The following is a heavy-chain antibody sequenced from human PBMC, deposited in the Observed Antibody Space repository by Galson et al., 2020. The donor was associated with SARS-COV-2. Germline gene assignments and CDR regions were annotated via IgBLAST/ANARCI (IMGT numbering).Heavy chain of an antibody. J-gene: IGHJ4*02. CDR3: AKDRRIAAADTYYFDY. Sequence: GGSLRLSCAASGFTFSSYAMSWVRQAPGKGLEWVSAISGSGGSTYYADSVKGRFTISRDNSKNTLYLQMNSLRAEDTAVYYCAKDRRIAAADTYYFDYWGQGTLVTVSS. D-gene: IGHD6-13*01. CDR1: GFTFSSYA. V-gene: IGHV3-23*01. CDR2: ISGSGGST.